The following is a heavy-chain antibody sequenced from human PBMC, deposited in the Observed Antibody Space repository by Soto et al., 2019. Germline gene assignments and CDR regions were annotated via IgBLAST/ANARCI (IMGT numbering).Heavy chain of an antibody. CDR1: GFTFNNYG. D-gene: IGHD6-13*01. Sequence: QVQLVESGGGVVPPGRSLRLSCAASGFTFNNYGMHWVRQAPGKGLEWLAVIWNDGSNSFYANSVKGRFTISRDNSKNTLYLQMSSLRPEDTAVYYCARRQIPPPTRGAANARGGMDVWGQGTTVTVSS. J-gene: IGHJ6*02. V-gene: IGHV3-33*01. CDR2: IWNDGSNS. CDR3: ARRQIPPPTRGAANARGGMDV.